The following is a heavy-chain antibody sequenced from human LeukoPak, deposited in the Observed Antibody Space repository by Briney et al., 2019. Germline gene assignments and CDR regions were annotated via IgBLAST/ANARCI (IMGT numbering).Heavy chain of an antibody. V-gene: IGHV1-2*02. CDR2: INPNSGGT. J-gene: IGHJ4*02. D-gene: IGHD3-10*01. CDR3: ARVSYSSPDYYGLLGY. Sequence: RASVKVSCKASGYTFTSYGISWVRQAPGQGLEWMGWINPNSGGTNYAQKFQGRVTMTRDTSISTAYMELSRLRSDDTAVYYCARVSYSSPDYYGLLGYWGQGTLVTVSS. CDR1: GYTFTSYG.